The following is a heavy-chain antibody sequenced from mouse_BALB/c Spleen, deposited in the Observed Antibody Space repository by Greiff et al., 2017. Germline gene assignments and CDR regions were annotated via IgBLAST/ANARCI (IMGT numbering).Heavy chain of an antibody. Sequence: EVKVVESGGGLVKPGGSLKLSCAASGFTFSSYAMSWVRQTPEKRLEWVASISSGGSTYYPDSVKGRFTISRDNARNILYLQMSSLRSEDTAMYYCARGDYGNYGAMDYWGQGTSVTVSS. CDR1: GFTFSSYA. J-gene: IGHJ4*01. V-gene: IGHV5-6-5*01. CDR3: ARGDYGNYGAMDY. D-gene: IGHD2-1*01. CDR2: ISSGGST.